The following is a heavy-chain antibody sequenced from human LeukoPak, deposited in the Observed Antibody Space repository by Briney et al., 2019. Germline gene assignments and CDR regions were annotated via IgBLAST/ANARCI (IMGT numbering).Heavy chain of an antibody. J-gene: IGHJ6*03. D-gene: IGHD3-10*01. CDR2: IRYDGSNK. CDR3: AGGGFGEAYYYYYYMDV. CDR1: GFILSSYG. V-gene: IGHV3-30*02. Sequence: GGSLRLSCAASGFILSSYGMHWVRQAPGKGLEWVAFIRYDGSNKYYADSVKGRFTISRDNSKNTLFLQMNSLRAEDAAVYYCAGGGFGEAYYYYYYMDVWGKGTTVTVSS.